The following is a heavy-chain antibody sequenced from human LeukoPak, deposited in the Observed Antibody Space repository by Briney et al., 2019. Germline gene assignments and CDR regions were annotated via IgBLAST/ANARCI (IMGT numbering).Heavy chain of an antibody. D-gene: IGHD6-19*01. CDR1: GYTLTGYY. Sequence: GASVKVSCKASGYTLTGYYLPWGRHAPGQGLEWMGWINPNTGATHSAQRFQGRITMTRDTSISTAYMDLSRLRSDDTAVYYCARDRVGSGWPRPYYFEVWGQGTLVTVSS. CDR2: INPNTGAT. V-gene: IGHV1-2*02. J-gene: IGHJ4*02. CDR3: ARDRVGSGWPRPYYFEV.